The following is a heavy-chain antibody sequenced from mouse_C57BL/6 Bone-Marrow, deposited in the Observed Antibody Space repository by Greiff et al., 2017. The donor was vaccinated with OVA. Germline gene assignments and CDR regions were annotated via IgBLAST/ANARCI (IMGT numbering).Heavy chain of an antibody. J-gene: IGHJ1*03. CDR1: GYTFTDYN. CDR2: INPNNGGT. CDR3: ARGLGRHWYFDV. D-gene: IGHD4-1*01. V-gene: IGHV1-18*01. Sequence: EVQLVESGPELVKPGASVKIPCKASGYTFTDYNMDWVKQSHGKSLEWIGDINPNNGGTIYNQKFKGKATLTVDKSSSTAYMELRSLTSEDTAVYYCARGLGRHWYFDVWGTGTTVTVSS.